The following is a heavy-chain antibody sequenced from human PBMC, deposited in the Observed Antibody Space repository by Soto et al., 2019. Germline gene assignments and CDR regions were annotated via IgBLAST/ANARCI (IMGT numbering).Heavy chain of an antibody. Sequence: SQTLSLTCVISGDSVSSNSAAWNWIRQSPSRGLEWLGRTYYRSKWYNDYAVSVKSRITINPDTSKNQFSLQLSSVTAADTAVYYCARSAAAHEHPFVGWGQGTLVTVSS. CDR2: TYYRSKWYN. CDR3: ARSAAAHEHPFVG. CDR1: GDSVSSNSAA. V-gene: IGHV6-1*01. J-gene: IGHJ4*02. D-gene: IGHD6-13*01.